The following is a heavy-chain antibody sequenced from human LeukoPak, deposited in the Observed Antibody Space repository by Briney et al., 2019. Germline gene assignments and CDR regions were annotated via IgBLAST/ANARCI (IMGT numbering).Heavy chain of an antibody. CDR1: GFTFSSYS. V-gene: IGHV3-48*01. CDR2: ISSSSTTI. CDR3: AKVQSWGSRSFDT. Sequence: GGSLRLSCAASGFTFSSYSMNWVRQAPGKGLEWVSYISSSSTTISYADSVKGRFTISRDNSKNTLYLQLNSLRAEDTALYYCAKVQSWGSRSFDTWGQGTMVTVSS. D-gene: IGHD7-27*01. J-gene: IGHJ3*02.